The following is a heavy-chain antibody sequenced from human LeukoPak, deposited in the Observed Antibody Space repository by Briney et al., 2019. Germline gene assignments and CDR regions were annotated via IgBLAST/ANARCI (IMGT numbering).Heavy chain of an antibody. D-gene: IGHD2-8*01. CDR2: INHSGST. V-gene: IGHV4-34*01. CDR3: ARGHVGSYAYYYYYGMDV. J-gene: IGHJ6*02. Sequence: SETLSLTCAVYGGSFSGYYWSWIRQPPKRGLEWIGEINHSGSTNYNPSLKSRVTISVDTSKNQFSLKVRSVTAADTAVYYCARGHVGSYAYYYYYGMDVWGQGTTVTVSS. CDR1: GGSFSGYY.